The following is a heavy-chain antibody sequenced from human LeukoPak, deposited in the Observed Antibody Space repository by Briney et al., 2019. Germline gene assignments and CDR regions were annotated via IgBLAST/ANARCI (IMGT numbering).Heavy chain of an antibody. CDR1: GGSFSGYY. D-gene: IGHD6-13*01. CDR3: ARDVGSSWRGDAFDI. Sequence: PSETLSLTCAVYGGSFSGYYWSWIRQPPGKGLEWIGEINHSGSTNYNPSLKSRVTISVDTSKNQFSLKLSSVTAADTAVYYCARDVGSSWRGDAFDIWGQGTMVTVSS. CDR2: INHSGST. V-gene: IGHV4-34*01. J-gene: IGHJ3*02.